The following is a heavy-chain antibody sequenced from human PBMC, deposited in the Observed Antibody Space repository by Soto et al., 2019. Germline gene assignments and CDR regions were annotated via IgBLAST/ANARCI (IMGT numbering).Heavy chain of an antibody. D-gene: IGHD3-3*01. CDR1: GFSLTTSGVG. Sequence: QITLNESGPTQVKPRQTLTLTCTFSGFSLTTSGVGVGWIRQSPGKAPEWLALIFWDDEKHYSPSLKSRLTITKDPSKNQVVLTMADLDPADTATYYCAHRVLRTVFGLVTTTAIYFDFWGQGTPVAVSS. CDR3: AHRVLRTVFGLVTTTAIYFDF. CDR2: IFWDDEK. V-gene: IGHV2-5*02. J-gene: IGHJ4*02.